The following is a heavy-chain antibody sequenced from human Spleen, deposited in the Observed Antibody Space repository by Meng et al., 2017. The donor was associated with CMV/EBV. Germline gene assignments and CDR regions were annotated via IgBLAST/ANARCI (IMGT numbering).Heavy chain of an antibody. Sequence: GESLKISCAASGFTFSSYAMHWVRQAPGKGLEWVAVISYDGSNKYYADSVKGRFTISRDNSKNTLYLQMNSLRAEDTAVYYCARDSHSTIFGVVTPDYWGQGTLVTVSS. D-gene: IGHD3-3*01. CDR2: ISYDGSNK. V-gene: IGHV3-30-3*01. J-gene: IGHJ4*02. CDR3: ARDSHSTIFGVVTPDY. CDR1: GFTFSSYA.